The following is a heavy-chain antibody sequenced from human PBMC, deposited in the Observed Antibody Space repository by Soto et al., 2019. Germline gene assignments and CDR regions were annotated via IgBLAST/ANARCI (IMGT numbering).Heavy chain of an antibody. J-gene: IGHJ3*02. V-gene: IGHV3-30-3*01. CDR2: ISSDGSNK. CDR3: ARDWRGSHDAFDI. D-gene: IGHD1-26*01. CDR1: GFTFSSYA. Sequence: PGGSLRLSCAASGFTFSSYAMHWVRQAPGKGLEWVAVISSDGSNKYYADSVKGRFTISRDNSKNTLYLQMNSLRAEDTAVYYCARDWRGSHDAFDIWGQGTMVTVSS.